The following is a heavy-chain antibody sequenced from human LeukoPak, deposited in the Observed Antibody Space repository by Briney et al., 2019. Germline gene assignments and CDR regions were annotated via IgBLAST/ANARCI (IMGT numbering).Heavy chain of an antibody. J-gene: IGHJ4*02. V-gene: IGHV3-23*01. CDR1: GFTFSDHA. CDR2: ISGSGGYT. D-gene: IGHD5-12*01. CDR3: AKDRVARGEYFDY. Sequence: GGSLRLSCAASGFTFSDHAMSWVRQAPGKGLEWVSGISGSGGYTYHADSVKGRFTISRDNSKNTLYLQMNSLRAEDTAKYYCAKDRVARGEYFDYWGQGTLVTVSS.